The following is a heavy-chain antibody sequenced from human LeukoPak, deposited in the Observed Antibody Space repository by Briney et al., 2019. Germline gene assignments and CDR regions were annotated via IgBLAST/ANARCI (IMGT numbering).Heavy chain of an antibody. CDR3: AKDMGYYYDLGLDY. J-gene: IGHJ4*02. CDR1: GVTFSSYW. V-gene: IGHV3-74*01. CDR2: INIDGSST. Sequence: GGSLRLSCAASGVTFSSYWMHWVRQAPGKGLVWVSRINIDGSSTSYADSVKGRFTISRDNAKNSLYLQMNSLRAEDTALYYCAKDMGYYYDLGLDYWGQGTLVTVSS. D-gene: IGHD3-22*01.